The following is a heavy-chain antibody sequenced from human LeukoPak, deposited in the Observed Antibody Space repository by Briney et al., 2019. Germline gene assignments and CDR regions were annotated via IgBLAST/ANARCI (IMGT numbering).Heavy chain of an antibody. CDR3: ARNVGWYSHDS. Sequence: PSETLSLTCTVSGDSLSSHYWSWIRQPPGKGREWIGYIYGSGSTHYDPSLRSRVTISEDTSKNQFSLKLTSVTAADTAVYYCARNVGWYSHDSCGQGNLVTVSS. CDR2: IYGSGST. J-gene: IGHJ4*02. V-gene: IGHV4-59*08. D-gene: IGHD6-19*01. CDR1: GDSLSSHY.